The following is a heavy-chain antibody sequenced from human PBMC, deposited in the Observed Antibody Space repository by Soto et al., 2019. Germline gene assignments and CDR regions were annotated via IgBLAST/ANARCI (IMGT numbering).Heavy chain of an antibody. Sequence: QVQLVQSGAEVKKPGSSVKVSCKASGGTLSNYAFTWVRQAPGQGLEWMGGIIPIFNTANYAQRFQGRVTITADEATSTAYLELNTLRSEDTAVYYCARVRPTDDVGNDNNSMDVWGQGTPVTVSS. D-gene: IGHD1-1*01. V-gene: IGHV1-69*01. CDR1: GGTLSNYA. CDR3: ARVRPTDDVGNDNNSMDV. J-gene: IGHJ6*02. CDR2: IIPIFNTA.